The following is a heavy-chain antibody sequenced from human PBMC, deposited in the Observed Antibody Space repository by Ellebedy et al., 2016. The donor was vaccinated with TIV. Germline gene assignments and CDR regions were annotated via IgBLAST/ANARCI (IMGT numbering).Heavy chain of an antibody. D-gene: IGHD6-13*01. Sequence: GESLKISCAASGFTFSCCAMSWVRQAPGKGPEWVSVISNSGDTTYADSVKGRFTISRDNSKNTLYLQMNSLRAEDTAVYYGAKLGGIYTWYAEYWGQGTLVTVSS. J-gene: IGHJ4*02. V-gene: IGHV3-23*01. CDR3: AKLGGIYTWYAEY. CDR2: ISNSGDTT. CDR1: GFTFSCCA.